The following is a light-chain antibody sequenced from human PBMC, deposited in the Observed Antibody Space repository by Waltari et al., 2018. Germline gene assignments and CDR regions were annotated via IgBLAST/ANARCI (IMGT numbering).Light chain of an antibody. J-gene: IGKJ1*01. Sequence: ETILTQSPSTPSVSPGERATLSCRASQTVSSNLAWYQQKPGQAPRLLIYGASTRAAGIPARFSGSGSGTQFTLTINSLQSEDFAVYYCQQYNNWPPWTFGQGTKVEIK. V-gene: IGKV3-15*01. CDR2: GAS. CDR1: QTVSSN. CDR3: QQYNNWPPWT.